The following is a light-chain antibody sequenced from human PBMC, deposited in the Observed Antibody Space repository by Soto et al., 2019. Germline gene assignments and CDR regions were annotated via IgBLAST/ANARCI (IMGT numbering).Light chain of an antibody. V-gene: IGKV1-6*01. J-gene: IGKJ4*02. CDR2: AAS. CDR3: LQHFNFSWT. Sequence: AIQMTQSPSSLSASVGDRVTITCRASRGIGNDLGWYQQKPGKAPKHLIFAASNLQSGVPSRFSGGGSGTDFTLTISSLQAEDFATYYCLQHFNFSWTFGGGTKVDIK. CDR1: RGIGND.